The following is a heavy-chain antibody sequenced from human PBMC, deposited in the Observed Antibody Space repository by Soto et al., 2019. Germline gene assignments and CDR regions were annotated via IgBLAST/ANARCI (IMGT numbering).Heavy chain of an antibody. V-gene: IGHV3-23*01. CDR2: INSRAGTT. CDR3: AKDRSSTSCYAFDY. J-gene: IGHJ4*02. CDR1: GFTFSSFA. Sequence: GGSLRLSCAASGFTFSSFAMSWVRQAPGKGLEWVSGINSRAGTTYYADSVKGRFTISRDNSKNTLYLQMNSLTAEDTAVYYCAKDRSSTSCYAFDYWGRGTLVTVSS. D-gene: IGHD2-2*01.